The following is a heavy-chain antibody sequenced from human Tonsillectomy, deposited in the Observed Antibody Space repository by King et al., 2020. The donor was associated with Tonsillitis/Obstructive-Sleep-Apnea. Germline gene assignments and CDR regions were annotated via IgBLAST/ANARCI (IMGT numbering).Heavy chain of an antibody. CDR1: GFTFDDYG. Sequence: VELVESGGGVVRPGGSLRLSCAASGFTFDDYGMKWVRHATGKGLEWVSGIKWNAGSTGYADSVKGRFTISRDNAKNSLYLQMSNLRAEDTALYYCARERATITRAFDYWGQGSLVTVSS. V-gene: IGHV3-20*04. CDR2: IKWNAGST. D-gene: IGHD4-11*01. J-gene: IGHJ4*02. CDR3: ARERATITRAFDY.